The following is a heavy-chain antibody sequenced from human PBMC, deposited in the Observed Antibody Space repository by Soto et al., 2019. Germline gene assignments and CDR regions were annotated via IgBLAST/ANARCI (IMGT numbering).Heavy chain of an antibody. J-gene: IGHJ4*02. D-gene: IGHD1-1*01. Sequence: EVQLLESGGGSVQPGGSVRLSCAASGFTFSSYAKHWVRRPPGKGLEWVSSISGSGGTAYYADSVKGRFSISRDSLVNTLYLQMNSLRAEDTAVYYCAKGRGQNWNFDYWGQGTLVTVSP. CDR1: GFTFSSYA. V-gene: IGHV3-23*01. CDR2: ISGSGGTA. CDR3: AKGRGQNWNFDY.